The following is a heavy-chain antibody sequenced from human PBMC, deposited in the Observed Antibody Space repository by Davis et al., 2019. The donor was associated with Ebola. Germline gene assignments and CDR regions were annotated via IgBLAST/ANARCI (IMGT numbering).Heavy chain of an antibody. CDR3: ARERGPYILGWFEPFDI. Sequence: PSETLSLTCTVSGGSISSGGYYWSWIRQAPGKGLEWVSYISSSGSTIYYADSVKGRFTISRDNAKNSLYLQMNSLTAEDTAVYYCARERGPYILGWFEPFDIWGQGTRVTVSS. D-gene: IGHD3-10*01. V-gene: IGHV3-11*04. CDR1: GGSISSGGYY. J-gene: IGHJ3*02. CDR2: ISSSGSTI.